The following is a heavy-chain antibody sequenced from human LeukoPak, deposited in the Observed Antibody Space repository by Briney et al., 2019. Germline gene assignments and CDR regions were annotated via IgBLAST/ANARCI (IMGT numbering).Heavy chain of an antibody. V-gene: IGHV4-59*08. CDR3: ARHNSGSYYGGFDY. CDR1: GGSISSYY. D-gene: IGHD1-26*01. CDR2: IYYSGST. J-gene: IGHJ4*02. Sequence: SETLSPTCTVSGGSISSYYWSWIRQPPGKGLEWIGYIYYSGSTNYNPSLKSRVTISVDTSKNQFSLKLSSVTAADTAVYYCARHNSGSYYGGFDYWGQGTLVTVSS.